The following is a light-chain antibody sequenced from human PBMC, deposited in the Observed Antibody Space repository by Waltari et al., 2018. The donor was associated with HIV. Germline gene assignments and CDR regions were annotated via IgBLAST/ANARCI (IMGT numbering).Light chain of an antibody. CDR3: QSFDSSLNAYV. Sequence: QSVLTQAPSVSGAPGQRVTISCPGSSSNIGAHFDVHCYQLLPGSSPKLLIFANSNRPSGVPDRFSGSKSGTSASLAITGLHPEDEAEYYCQSFDSSLNAYVFGTGTTVIVL. V-gene: IGLV1-40*01. J-gene: IGLJ1*01. CDR1: SSNIGAHFD. CDR2: ANS.